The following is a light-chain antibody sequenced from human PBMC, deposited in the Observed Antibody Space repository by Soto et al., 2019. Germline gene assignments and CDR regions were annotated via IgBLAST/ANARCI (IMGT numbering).Light chain of an antibody. Sequence: ELVLTQSPGTLSLSPGERATLSCRASHSVSGSYLAWYQQKPGQAPRLLIYGASIRATGIPGRFSGSGSGTDFTLTITRLEPEDFAVYYCQQYGSSPRTFGQGTKVDI. V-gene: IGKV3-20*01. J-gene: IGKJ1*01. CDR1: HSVSGSY. CDR2: GAS. CDR3: QQYGSSPRT.